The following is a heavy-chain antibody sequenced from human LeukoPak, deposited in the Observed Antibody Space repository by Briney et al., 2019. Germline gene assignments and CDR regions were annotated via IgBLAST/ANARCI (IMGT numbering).Heavy chain of an antibody. CDR1: GYTFTSYY. CDR3: ARVNWNDGDYGDYFDY. CDR2: INPSGGST. D-gene: IGHD4-17*01. Sequence: ASVKVSCKASGYTFTSYYMHWVRQAPGQGLEWMGIINPSGGSTSYAQKFQDRVTMTRDTSTSTVYMELSSPRSEDTAVYYCARVNWNDGDYGDYFDYWGQGTLVTVSS. V-gene: IGHV1-46*01. J-gene: IGHJ4*02.